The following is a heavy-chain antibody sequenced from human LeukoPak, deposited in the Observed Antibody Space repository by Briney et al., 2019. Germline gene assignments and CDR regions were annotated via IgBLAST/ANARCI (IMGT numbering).Heavy chain of an antibody. V-gene: IGHV3-7*01. CDR1: GFTFSDYY. J-gene: IGHJ5*02. CDR2: IKQDGSEK. Sequence: SGGSLRLSCAASGFTFSDYYMSWVRQAPGKGLEWVANIKQDGSEKYYVDSVKGRFTISRDNAKNSLYLQMNSLRAEDTAVYYCARDGPYNWFDPWGQGTLVTVSS. CDR3: ARDGPYNWFDP.